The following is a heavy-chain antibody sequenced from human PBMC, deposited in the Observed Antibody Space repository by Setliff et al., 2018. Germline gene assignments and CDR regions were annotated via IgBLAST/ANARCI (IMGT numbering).Heavy chain of an antibody. CDR2: ISSYNNDVT. Sequence: ASVKVSCKASGYILNSYGVSWVRQAPGQGLEWMGWISSYNNDVTNYLQRFQGRVTMTTDTSTSAAYMELRSLRSDDTAVYYCMRLVRFCSRTVCQRTSGDEAWGQGTLVTVSS. CDR1: GYILNSYG. CDR3: MRLVRFCSRTVCQRTSGDEA. J-gene: IGHJ5*02. V-gene: IGHV1-18*01. D-gene: IGHD3-3*01.